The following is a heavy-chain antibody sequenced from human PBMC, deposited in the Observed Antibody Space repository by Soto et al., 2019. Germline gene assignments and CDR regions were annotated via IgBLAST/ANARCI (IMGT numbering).Heavy chain of an antibody. J-gene: IGHJ4*02. V-gene: IGHV4-59*01. D-gene: IGHD3-3*01. CDR3: ARSPYDFWSGYRPTNYYFDY. CDR2: IYYSGST. Sequence: SETLSLTCTVSGGSISSYYWSWIRQPPGKGLEWIGYIYYSGSTNYNPSLKSRVTISVDTSKNQFSLKLSSVTAADTAVYYCARSPYDFWSGYRPTNYYFDYWGQGTLVTVSS. CDR1: GGSISSYY.